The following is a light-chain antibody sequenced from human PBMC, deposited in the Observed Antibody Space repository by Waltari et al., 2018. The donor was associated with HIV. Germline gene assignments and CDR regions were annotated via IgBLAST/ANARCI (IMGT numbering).Light chain of an antibody. CDR3: QQYDNWLS. Sequence: VMTQSPATLSVSPGERATLSCRASQSVTSNLAWYQLKPGQAPRLLMYGASTRATVIPGRFSGSGSGTEFTLTISILQSEDFAVYVCQQYDNWLSFGGGTKVEIK. V-gene: IGKV3-15*01. J-gene: IGKJ4*01. CDR1: QSVTSN. CDR2: GAS.